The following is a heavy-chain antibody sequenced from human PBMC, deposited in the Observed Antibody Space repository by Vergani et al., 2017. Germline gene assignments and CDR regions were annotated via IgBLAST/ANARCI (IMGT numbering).Heavy chain of an antibody. Sequence: QVQLQQWGAGLVKPSETLSLTCTVSGGSISSSSYYWGWIRQPPGKGLEWIGSIYYSGSSYYNPSLKSRVTISVDTSKNQFSLKLSSVTAADTAVYYCAGYDSSGYYPDYWGQGTLVTVSS. D-gene: IGHD3-22*01. J-gene: IGHJ4*02. V-gene: IGHV4-39*01. CDR3: AGYDSSGYYPDY. CDR1: GGSISSSSYY. CDR2: IYYSGSS.